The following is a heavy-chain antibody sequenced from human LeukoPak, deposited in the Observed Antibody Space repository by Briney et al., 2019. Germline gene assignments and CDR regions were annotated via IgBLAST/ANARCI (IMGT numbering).Heavy chain of an antibody. CDR3: ARVGTKGFDP. J-gene: IGHJ5*02. V-gene: IGHV1-69*04. Sequence: GSSVKVSCKASGGTFSSYAISWVRQAPGQGLEWMGRIIPILGIANYAQKFQGRVTIAADKSTSTAYMELSSLRSEDTAVYYCARVGTKGFDPWGQGTLVTVSS. D-gene: IGHD2-8*01. CDR2: IIPILGIA. CDR1: GGTFSSYA.